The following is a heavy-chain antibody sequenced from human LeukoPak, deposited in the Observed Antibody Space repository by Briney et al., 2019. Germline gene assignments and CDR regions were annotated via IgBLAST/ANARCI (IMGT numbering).Heavy chain of an antibody. D-gene: IGHD2-2*01. CDR1: GFTFSSYS. J-gene: IGHJ4*02. V-gene: IGHV3-21*01. CDR3: ARDRAFSTSWDFDY. CDR2: ISSSSSYI. Sequence: KPGGSLRLSCAASGFTFSSYSMNWVRQAPGKGLEWVSSISSSSSYIYYTDSVKGRLTISRDNAKNSLYLQMNSLRAEDTAVYYCARDRAFSTSWDFDYWGQGTLVTVSS.